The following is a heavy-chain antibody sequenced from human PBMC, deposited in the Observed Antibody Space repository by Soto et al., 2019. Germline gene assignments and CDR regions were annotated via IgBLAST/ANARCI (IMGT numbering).Heavy chain of an antibody. CDR2: IYYSGST. J-gene: IGHJ5*02. Sequence: SETLSLTCTVSGGSISSYYWSWIRQPPGKGLEWIGYIYYSGSTNYNPSLKSRVTISVDTSKNQFSLKLSSVTAADTAVYYCARDSWNRNWFDPWGQGTLVTVSS. V-gene: IGHV4-59*01. CDR3: ARDSWNRNWFDP. CDR1: GGSISSYY. D-gene: IGHD1-1*01.